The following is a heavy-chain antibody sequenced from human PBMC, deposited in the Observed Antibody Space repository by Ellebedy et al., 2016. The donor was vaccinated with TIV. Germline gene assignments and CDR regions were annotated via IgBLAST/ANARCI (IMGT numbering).Heavy chain of an antibody. Sequence: GGSLRLSCTDSGFTFSSYWMIWARQAPGKGLEWVANIKHDGSEKYYVDSVKGRFTISRDNAKNSLYLQMNSLRAEDTAVYYCARDFGHSGYDLLDYWGQGTLVTVSS. D-gene: IGHD5-12*01. V-gene: IGHV3-7*01. CDR2: IKHDGSEK. CDR3: ARDFGHSGYDLLDY. CDR1: GFTFSSYW. J-gene: IGHJ4*02.